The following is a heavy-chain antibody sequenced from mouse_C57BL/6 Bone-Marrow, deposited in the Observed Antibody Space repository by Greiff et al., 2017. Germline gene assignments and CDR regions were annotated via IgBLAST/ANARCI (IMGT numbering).Heavy chain of an antibody. V-gene: IGHV1-64*01. CDR2: IHPNSGST. D-gene: IGHD1-1*01. Sequence: QVQLQQSGAELVKPGASVKLSCKASGYTFTSYWMHWVKQRPGQGLEWIGMIHPNSGSTNYNEKFKSKATLTVDKSSSTAYMQLSSLTSEDSAVYYCARPLYYGSSSWVAYWGQGTLVTVSA. J-gene: IGHJ3*01. CDR1: GYTFTSYW. CDR3: ARPLYYGSSSWVAY.